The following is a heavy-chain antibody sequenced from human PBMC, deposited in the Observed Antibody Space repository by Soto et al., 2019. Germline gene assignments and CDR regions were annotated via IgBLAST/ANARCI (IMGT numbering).Heavy chain of an antibody. Sequence: QVKLVQSGAEVQKPGASVKVSCKTSGYTFNDFGITWVRQAPGLGLEWLGWIYSKAGTINFAPKFQGRVIMTTYTSTCIVYMVLTSLTFDDSAVYFCAIDIGFDIDYWGQVTLVTVS. CDR1: GYTFNDFG. V-gene: IGHV1-18*01. J-gene: IGHJ4*02. D-gene: IGHD5-12*01. CDR2: IYSKAGTI. CDR3: AIDIGFDIDY.